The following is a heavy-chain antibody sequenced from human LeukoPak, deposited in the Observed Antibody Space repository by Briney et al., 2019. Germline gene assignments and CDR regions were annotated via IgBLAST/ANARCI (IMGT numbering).Heavy chain of an antibody. Sequence: ASVMVSCKATGGTFSSYTISWVRQAPGQGLEWMGRIIPILGIANYAQKFQGRVTITADKSTSTAYMELSSLRSEDTAVYYCAAEGDIVVVPAAISKYNWFDPWGQGTLVTVSS. CDR3: AAEGDIVVVPAAISKYNWFDP. V-gene: IGHV1-69*02. CDR2: IIPILGIA. D-gene: IGHD2-2*02. CDR1: GGTFSSYT. J-gene: IGHJ5*02.